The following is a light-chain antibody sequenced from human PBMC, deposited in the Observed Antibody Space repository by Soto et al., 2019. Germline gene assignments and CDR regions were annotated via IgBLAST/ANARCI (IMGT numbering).Light chain of an antibody. CDR3: QQYGGSAPLT. CDR1: QTVNNTY. V-gene: IGKV3-20*01. CDR2: GAS. Sequence: EIVLTQPPGPLSVSPGDRVTLSCRASQTVNNTYLAWYQQKPGQAPRLLLYGASTPATCTPARFSGSGSGTHFTLTVSRLEPEDFGVYYCQQYGGSAPLTFGPGTQVDMK. J-gene: IGKJ1*01.